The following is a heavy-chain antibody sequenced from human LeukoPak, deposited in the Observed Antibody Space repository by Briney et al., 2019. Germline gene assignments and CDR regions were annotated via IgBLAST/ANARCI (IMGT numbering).Heavy chain of an antibody. Sequence: SETLSLTCTVSGDSLSSHYWSWIRQSAGKRLEWIGRFYPGGTTNYNPSLKSRVTMSGDTSKNQLSLKLYSVTAADTAVYYCARDPEYYYGSGSYDGDYWGQGTLVTVSS. CDR3: ARDPEYYYGSGSYDGDY. V-gene: IGHV4-4*07. CDR2: FYPGGTT. CDR1: GDSLSSHY. J-gene: IGHJ4*02. D-gene: IGHD3-10*01.